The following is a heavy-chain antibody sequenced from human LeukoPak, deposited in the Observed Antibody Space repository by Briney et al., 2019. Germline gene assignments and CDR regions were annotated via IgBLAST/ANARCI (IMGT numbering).Heavy chain of an antibody. V-gene: IGHV3-30*03. CDR3: ARAHNWKYGSFDF. CDR1: GFSFSTYG. CDR2: IAYDGKTT. Sequence: PGGSLRLSCAASGFSFSTYGTHWVRQAPGKGLEWVAVIAYDGKTTYYADSVKGRFTISRDNAKNSLYLQMNSLRAEDTAVYYCARAHNWKYGSFDFWGQGTLVTVSS. J-gene: IGHJ4*02. D-gene: IGHD1-7*01.